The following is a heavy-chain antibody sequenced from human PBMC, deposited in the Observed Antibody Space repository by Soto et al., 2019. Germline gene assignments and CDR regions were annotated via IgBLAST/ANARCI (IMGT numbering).Heavy chain of an antibody. D-gene: IGHD4-4*01. CDR3: AKITSVTPQVHYGMDV. V-gene: IGHV3-23*01. Sequence: PGGSLRLSCAASGFTFSSYAMSWVRQAPGKGLEWVSAISGSGGSTYYADSVKGRFTISRDNSKNTLYLQMNSLRAEDTAVYYCAKITSVTPQVHYGMDVWGQGTTVTVSS. CDR1: GFTFSSYA. CDR2: ISGSGGST. J-gene: IGHJ6*02.